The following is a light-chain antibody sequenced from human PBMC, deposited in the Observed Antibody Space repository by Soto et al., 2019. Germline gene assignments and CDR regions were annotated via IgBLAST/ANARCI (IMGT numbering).Light chain of an antibody. J-gene: IGKJ1*01. Sequence: IQMTQSPSSLSASVGDRVTITCQASQDISHYLNWYQQKPGKAPKLLIYDASNLETGVPARFSGSGSGTDFTFTISRLEPEDIATYYCQQYDNPPWTFGQGTKVEIK. V-gene: IGKV1-33*01. CDR2: DAS. CDR3: QQYDNPPWT. CDR1: QDISHY.